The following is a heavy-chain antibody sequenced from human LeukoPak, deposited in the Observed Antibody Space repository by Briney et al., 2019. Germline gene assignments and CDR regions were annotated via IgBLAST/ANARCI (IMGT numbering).Heavy chain of an antibody. Sequence: ASVKVSCKASGYTFTGYYMHWVRQAPGQGVEWMGWINPNSGGTNYAQKFQGRVTMTRDTSISTAYMELRRLRSDDTAVYYCARVGGARLGTPGAFDIWGQGTMVTVSS. CDR3: ARVGGARLGTPGAFDI. J-gene: IGHJ3*02. D-gene: IGHD7-27*01. CDR1: GYTFTGYY. CDR2: INPNSGGT. V-gene: IGHV1-2*02.